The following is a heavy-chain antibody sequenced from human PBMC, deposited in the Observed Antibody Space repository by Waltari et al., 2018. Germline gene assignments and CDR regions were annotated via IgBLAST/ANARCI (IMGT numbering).Heavy chain of an antibody. Sequence: QVRLQESGPGLVKPSGTLSLTCTVSDGSVSTTNWWSWVRQPPGKGLQWIAEVYHTVSTYFNPSLESRFTISLDKSKNQVCLNLTSVTVADTAVYYCARALAPSGNEAFDIWGQGTLVTVSS. CDR2: VYHTVST. J-gene: IGHJ3*02. D-gene: IGHD6-13*01. CDR1: DGSVSTTNW. CDR3: ARALAPSGNEAFDI. V-gene: IGHV4-4*02.